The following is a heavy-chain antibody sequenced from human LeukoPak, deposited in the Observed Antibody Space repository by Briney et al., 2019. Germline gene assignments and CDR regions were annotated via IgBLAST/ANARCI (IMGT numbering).Heavy chain of an antibody. Sequence: ASVKVSCKASGGTFSSYAISWVRQAPGQGLEWMGGIIPIFGTANYAQKFQGRVTITADKSTSTAYMELSSLRSEDTAVYYCAGSSTSKNYYYYMDVWGKGTTVTVSS. D-gene: IGHD2-2*01. J-gene: IGHJ6*03. V-gene: IGHV1-69*06. CDR1: GGTFSSYA. CDR3: AGSSTSKNYYYYMDV. CDR2: IIPIFGTA.